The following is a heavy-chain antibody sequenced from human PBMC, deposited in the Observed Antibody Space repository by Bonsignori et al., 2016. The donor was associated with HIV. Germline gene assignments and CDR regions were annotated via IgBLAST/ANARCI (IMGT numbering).Heavy chain of an antibody. CDR3: VGEFGEIYDY. J-gene: IGHJ4*02. V-gene: IGHV3-49*02. CDR2: IRSKAYGGTT. Sequence: WIRQPPGKGLEWVGFIRSKAYGGTTEYAASVKGRFTISRDDSKSIAYLQMNSLKTEDTAVYYCVGEFGEIYDYWGQGTLVTVSS. D-gene: IGHD3-10*01.